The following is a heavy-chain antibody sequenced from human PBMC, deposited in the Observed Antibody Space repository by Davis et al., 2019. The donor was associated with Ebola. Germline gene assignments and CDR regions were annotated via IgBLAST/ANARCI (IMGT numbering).Heavy chain of an antibody. D-gene: IGHD5-24*01. V-gene: IGHV6-1*01. CDR2: TYYNSKWIN. J-gene: IGHJ4*02. CDR1: GDSVSSKSAG. Sequence: HSQTLSLTCAISGDSVSSKSAGWNWIRQSPSRGLEWLGRTYYNSKWINDYAESVKSRITINPDTSKNQLSLQLNSVTPEDTAVYYCTRGWLQSGFDYWGQGTLVIASS. CDR3: TRGWLQSGFDY.